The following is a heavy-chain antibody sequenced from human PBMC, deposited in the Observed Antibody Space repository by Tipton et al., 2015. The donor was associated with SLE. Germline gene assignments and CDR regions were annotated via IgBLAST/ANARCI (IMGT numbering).Heavy chain of an antibody. CDR2: IYYSGNT. J-gene: IGHJ6*02. CDR1: GDSINSGLSY. Sequence: TLSLTCTVSGDSINSGLSYWGWIRQPPGKGLEWIGSIYYSGNTYYNPSLKSRVTISVDTSKNQFSLKLSSVTAADTAVYYCARDNPLTYYYDSSGYYSYGMDVWGQGTTVTVSS. D-gene: IGHD3-22*01. V-gene: IGHV4-39*07. CDR3: ARDNPLTYYYDSSGYYSYGMDV.